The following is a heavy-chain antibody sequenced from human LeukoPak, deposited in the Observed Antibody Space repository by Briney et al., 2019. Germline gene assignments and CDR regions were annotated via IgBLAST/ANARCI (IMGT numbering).Heavy chain of an antibody. CDR1: GVSIISSSYG. Sequence: SETLSVTCTVSGVSIISSSYGWGWIRQPPGKGLEWIGSVNYGGSTDYNPSLKSRVTISVDASKNQFSLKMRSVTAADTAVYYCARHFDNWGQGTLVTRSS. J-gene: IGHJ4*02. CDR2: VNYGGST. CDR3: ARHFDN. V-gene: IGHV4-39*01.